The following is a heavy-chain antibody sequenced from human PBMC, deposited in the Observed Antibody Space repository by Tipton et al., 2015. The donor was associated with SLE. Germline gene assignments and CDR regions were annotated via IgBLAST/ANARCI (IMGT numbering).Heavy chain of an antibody. CDR3: AREIPGIAAAGGGFDP. J-gene: IGHJ5*02. CDR2: IYTSGST. Sequence: TLSLTCTVSGGSISSYYWGWIRQPAGKGLEWIGRIYTSGSTNYNPSLKSRVTMSVDTSKNQFSLKLSSVAAADTAVYYCAREIPGIAAAGGGFDPWGQGTLVTVSS. V-gene: IGHV4-4*07. CDR1: GGSISSYY. D-gene: IGHD6-13*01.